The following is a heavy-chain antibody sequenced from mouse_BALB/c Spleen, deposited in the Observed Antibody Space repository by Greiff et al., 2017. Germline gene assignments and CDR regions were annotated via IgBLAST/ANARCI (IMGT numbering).Heavy chain of an antibody. D-gene: IGHD1-1*01. Sequence: VKLVESGPGLVAPSQSLSITCTVSGFSLTDYGVSWIRQPPGKGLEWLGVIWGGGSTYYNSALKSRLSISKDNSKSQVFLKMNSLQTDDTAMYYCAKHSYYYGSSPWFAYWGQGTLVTVSA. CDR2: IWGGGST. CDR3: AKHSYYYGSSPWFAY. V-gene: IGHV2-6-5*01. J-gene: IGHJ3*01. CDR1: GFSLTDYG.